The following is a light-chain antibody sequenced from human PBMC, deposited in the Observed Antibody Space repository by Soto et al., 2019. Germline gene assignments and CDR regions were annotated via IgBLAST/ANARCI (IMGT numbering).Light chain of an antibody. V-gene: IGKV1-5*01. CDR1: QSISNW. CDR2: DAS. Sequence: DIQLTQSPSTLPASVGDRVTITCRASQSISNWLAWYQQKPGKVPKLLIFDASTLDSGVPSRFSGSGSGTEFTLTNSSLQPDDFATYYCDQYNIYSAFGQGTRVEV. J-gene: IGKJ1*01. CDR3: DQYNIYSA.